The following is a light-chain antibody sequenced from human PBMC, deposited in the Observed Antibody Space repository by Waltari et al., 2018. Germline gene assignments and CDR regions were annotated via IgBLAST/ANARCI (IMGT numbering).Light chain of an antibody. J-gene: IGLJ2*01. Sequence: SALTQPDSVSGSPGQSITISCSGISSDSGGYNYVSWYQQHPGEAPKLIIYDVTNRPSGVSDRFSGSKSGSSASLTISGLQPEDEADYYCSSFTSSTTGIFGGGTKLTVL. V-gene: IGLV2-14*03. CDR1: SSDSGGYNY. CDR2: DVT. CDR3: SSFTSSTTGI.